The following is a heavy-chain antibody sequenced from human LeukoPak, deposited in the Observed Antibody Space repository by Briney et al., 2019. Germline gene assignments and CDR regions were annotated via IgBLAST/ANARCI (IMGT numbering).Heavy chain of an antibody. V-gene: IGHV3-30*03. CDR2: ISYDGSNK. CDR1: GFTFSSYG. Sequence: GGSLRLSCAASGFTFSSYGMHWVRQAPGKGLEWVAVISYDGSNKYYADSVKGRFTISRDNSKNTLYLQMNSLRAEDTAVYYCARGYSYGPLDYWGQETLVTVSS. D-gene: IGHD5-18*01. J-gene: IGHJ4*02. CDR3: ARGYSYGPLDY.